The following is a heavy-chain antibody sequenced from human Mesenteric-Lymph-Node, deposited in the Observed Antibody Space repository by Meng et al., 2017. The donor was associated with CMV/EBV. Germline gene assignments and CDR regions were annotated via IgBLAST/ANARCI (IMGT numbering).Heavy chain of an antibody. CDR1: GFTFSSYS. CDR3: ASSLRALGGMDV. CDR2: ISSSSSYI. V-gene: IGHV3-21*01. Sequence: GGSLRLPCAASGFTFSSYSMNWVRQAPGKGLEWVSSISSSSSYIYYADSVKGRFTISRDNAKNSLYLQMNSLRAEDTAVYYCASSLRALGGMDVWGQGTTVTVSS. J-gene: IGHJ6*02. D-gene: IGHD4-17*01.